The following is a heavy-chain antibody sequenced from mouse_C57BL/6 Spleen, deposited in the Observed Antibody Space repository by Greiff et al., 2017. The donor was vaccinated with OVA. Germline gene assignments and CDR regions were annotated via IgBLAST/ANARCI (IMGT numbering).Heavy chain of an antibody. CDR3: ARGDSSWFAY. Sequence: VQVVESGAELARPGASVKMSCKASGYTFTSYTMHWVKQRPGQGLEWIGYINPSSGYTKYNQKFKDKATLTADKSSSTAYMQLSSLTSEDSAVYYCARGDSSWFAYWGQGTLVTVSA. V-gene: IGHV1-4*01. CDR2: INPSSGYT. J-gene: IGHJ3*01. CDR1: GYTFTSYT.